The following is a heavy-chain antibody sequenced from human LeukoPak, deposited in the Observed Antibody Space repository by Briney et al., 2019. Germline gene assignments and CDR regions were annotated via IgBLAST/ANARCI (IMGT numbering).Heavy chain of an antibody. D-gene: IGHD6-13*01. J-gene: IGHJ6*02. CDR2: ISAYNGNT. CDR1: GYTFTSYA. Sequence: ASVKVSCKASGYTFTSYAFRWVRQAPGQGLEWMGWISAYNGNTNYAQKFQGRVTMTKDTSISTAYMELSRLRSDDTAVYYCARAYSSSSYGMDVWGQGTTVTVSS. V-gene: IGHV1-18*01. CDR3: ARAYSSSSYGMDV.